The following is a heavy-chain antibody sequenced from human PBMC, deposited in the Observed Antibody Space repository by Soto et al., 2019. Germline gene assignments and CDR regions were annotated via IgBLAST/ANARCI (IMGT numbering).Heavy chain of an antibody. CDR1: GYTFTGYY. V-gene: IGHV1-2*04. J-gene: IGHJ5*02. Sequence: QVQLVQSGAEVQKPGASVQVSCKASGYTFTGYYMHWVRQAPGQGLEWMGWINPNSGGTNYAQKFQGWVTMTRDTSISTAYMDLSRLRSDDTSVYYCARASAHPTYYYGWGSYFWFDPWGQGALVTVSS. CDR2: INPNSGGT. CDR3: ARASAHPTYYYGWGSYFWFDP. D-gene: IGHD3-10*01.